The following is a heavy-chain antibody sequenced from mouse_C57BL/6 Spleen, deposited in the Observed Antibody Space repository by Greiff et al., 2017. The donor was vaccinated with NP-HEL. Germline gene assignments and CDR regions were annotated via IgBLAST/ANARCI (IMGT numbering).Heavy chain of an antibody. CDR1: GYAFTNYL. V-gene: IGHV1-54*01. D-gene: IGHD2-4*01. Sequence: VQLQQSGAELVRPGTSVKVSCKASGYAFTNYLIEWVKQRPGQGLEWIGVINPGSGGTNYNEKFKGKATLTADKSSSTAYMQLSSLTSEDSAVYFCAREGGLPFDYWGQGTTLTVSS. CDR2: INPGSGGT. J-gene: IGHJ2*01. CDR3: AREGGLPFDY.